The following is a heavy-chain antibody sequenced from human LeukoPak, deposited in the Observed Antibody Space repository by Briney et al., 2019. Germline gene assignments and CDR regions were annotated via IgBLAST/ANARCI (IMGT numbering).Heavy chain of an antibody. CDR3: ARLTTVTTFYYMDV. D-gene: IGHD4-17*01. J-gene: IGHJ6*03. CDR2: ISSSGSTI. V-gene: IGHV3-11*01. CDR1: GFTFSDYY. Sequence: GGSLRLSCAASGFTFSDYYMSWIRQAPGKGLEWVSYISSSGSTIYYADSVKGRFTTSRDNAKNSLYLQMNSLRAEDTAVYYCARLTTVTTFYYMDVWGKGTTVTISS.